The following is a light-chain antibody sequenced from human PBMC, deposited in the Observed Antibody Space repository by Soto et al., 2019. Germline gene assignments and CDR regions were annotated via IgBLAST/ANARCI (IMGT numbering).Light chain of an antibody. CDR1: NSNIGAGYD. CDR3: CSYAGSSIL. V-gene: IGLV1-40*01. J-gene: IGLJ2*01. Sequence: QLVLTQPPSVSGAPGQRVTISCTGSNSNIGAGYDVHWYLQLPGTAPKLLVYTNNNRPSGVPDRFSGSKSGTSASLAITGLQAEDEADYYCCSYAGSSILFGGGTKLTVL. CDR2: TNN.